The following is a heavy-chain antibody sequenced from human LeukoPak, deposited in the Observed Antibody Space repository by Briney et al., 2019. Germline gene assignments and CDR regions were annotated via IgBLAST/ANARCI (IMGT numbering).Heavy chain of an antibody. Sequence: SGPTLVKPSETLSLTCSVSGGSVSSGSYHWSWIRQPPGKGLEWIGYMYYSGSTTYNPSLNSRVTISVDTSKNQFSLKLSSVTAADTAVYYCARESYDSSGYIIDYWGQGTLVTVS. J-gene: IGHJ4*02. CDR2: MYYSGST. CDR1: GGSVSSGSYH. CDR3: ARESYDSSGYIIDY. V-gene: IGHV4-61*01. D-gene: IGHD3-22*01.